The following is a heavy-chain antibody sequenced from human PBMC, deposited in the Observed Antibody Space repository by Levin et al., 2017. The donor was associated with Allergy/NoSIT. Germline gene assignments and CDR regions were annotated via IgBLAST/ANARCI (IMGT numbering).Heavy chain of an antibody. CDR2: IKQDGSEK. J-gene: IGHJ4*02. CDR3: ARRRSGSDWDDY. D-gene: IGHD5-12*01. V-gene: IGHV3-7*01. CDR1: GFTFSNYW. Sequence: PGGSLRLSCAASGFTFSNYWMNWVRQAPGKGLEWVANIKQDGSEKYYVDSVKGRFTISRDNAKNSLYLQMNSLRAEDTAVYYCARRRSGSDWDDYWGQGTLVTVSS.